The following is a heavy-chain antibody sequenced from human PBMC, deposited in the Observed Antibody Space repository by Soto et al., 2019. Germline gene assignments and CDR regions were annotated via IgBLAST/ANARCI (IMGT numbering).Heavy chain of an antibody. D-gene: IGHD3-10*01. J-gene: IGHJ6*02. Sequence: SVRVSCKASGGTLSSYPISWVRQAPGQGLEWMGGIIPIFGTANYAQKFQGRVTITADESTSTAYMELSSLRSEDTAVYYCPYCSGSYYKGYYYYGTNLPGPAPTVTVS. CDR2: IIPIFGTA. CDR3: PYCSGSYYKGYYYYGTNL. CDR1: GGTLSSYP. V-gene: IGHV1-69*13.